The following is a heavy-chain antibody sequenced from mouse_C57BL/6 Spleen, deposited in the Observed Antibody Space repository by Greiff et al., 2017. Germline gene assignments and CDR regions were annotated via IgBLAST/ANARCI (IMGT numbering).Heavy chain of an antibody. Sequence: QVHVKQSGPGLVQPSQSLSITCTVSGFSLTSYGVHWVRQSPGKGLEWLGVIWSGGSTDYNAAFISRLSISKDNSKSQVFFKMNNLQADDTAIYYCARYYGSHYWYFDVWGTGTTVTVSS. CDR2: IWSGGST. CDR3: ARYYGSHYWYFDV. CDR1: GFSLTSYG. D-gene: IGHD1-1*01. V-gene: IGHV2-2*01. J-gene: IGHJ1*03.